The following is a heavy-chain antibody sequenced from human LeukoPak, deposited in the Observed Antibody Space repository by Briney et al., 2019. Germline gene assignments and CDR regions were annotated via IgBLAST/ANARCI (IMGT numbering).Heavy chain of an antibody. CDR2: INPSGGST. J-gene: IGHJ3*02. CDR3: ARERSPIMITFGGVIADACDI. CDR1: GYTFTNHY. Sequence: ASVKVSCKASGYTFTNHYMHWVRQAPGQGLEWMGIINPSGGSTSYAQKFQGRLTMTRDTSTSTVYMDLSSLRSEDTAVYYCARERSPIMITFGGVIADACDIWGQGTMVAVSS. V-gene: IGHV1-46*01. D-gene: IGHD3-16*02.